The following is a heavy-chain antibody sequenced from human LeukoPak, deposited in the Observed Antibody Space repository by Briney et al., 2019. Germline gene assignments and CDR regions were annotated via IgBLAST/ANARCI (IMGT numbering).Heavy chain of an antibody. CDR1: GGFISSSSYY. CDR2: IYYSGST. Sequence: SETLSLTCTVSGGFISSSSYYWGWIRQPPGKGLEWIGSIYYSGSTYYNPSLKSRATMSVDTSKNQFSLKLSSVTAADTAVYYCASERMVRGVITLLWGQGTLVTVSS. J-gene: IGHJ4*02. CDR3: ASERMVRGVITLL. D-gene: IGHD3-10*01. V-gene: IGHV4-39*07.